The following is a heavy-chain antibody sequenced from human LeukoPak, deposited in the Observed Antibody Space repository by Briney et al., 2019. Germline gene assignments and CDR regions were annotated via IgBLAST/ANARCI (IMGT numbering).Heavy chain of an antibody. CDR3: ARAISMVRGVIIGLFDY. V-gene: IGHV1-2*02. Sequence: ASVKVSCKASGYTFTSYDINWVRQAPGQGLEWMGWINPNSGGTNYAQKFQGRVTMTRDTSISTAYMELSRLRSDDTAVYYCARAISMVRGVIIGLFDYWGQGTLVTVSS. J-gene: IGHJ4*02. CDR2: INPNSGGT. CDR1: GYTFTSYD. D-gene: IGHD3-10*01.